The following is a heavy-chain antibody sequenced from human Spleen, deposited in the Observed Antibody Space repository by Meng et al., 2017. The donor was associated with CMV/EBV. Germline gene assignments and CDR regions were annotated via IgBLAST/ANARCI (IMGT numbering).Heavy chain of an antibody. CDR3: ARDRSGWDLHGPSYYSGMDV. V-gene: IGHV3-30*04. D-gene: IGHD1-26*01. Sequence: GGSLRLSCAASGFTFSSYAMHWFRQAPGKGLEWVAATSYDGSSEYYADSVKGRFTLSRDNAKNSLYLQMNSLRAEDTAVYYCARDRSGWDLHGPSYYSGMDVWGQGTTVTVSS. J-gene: IGHJ6*02. CDR2: TSYDGSSE. CDR1: GFTFSSYA.